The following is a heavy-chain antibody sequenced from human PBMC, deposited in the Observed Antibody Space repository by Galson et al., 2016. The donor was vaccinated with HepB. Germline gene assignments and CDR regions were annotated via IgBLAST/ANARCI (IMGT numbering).Heavy chain of an antibody. V-gene: IGHV5-51*01. CDR3: VRQSPFPVGPATANVLDV. Sequence: QSGAEVKKPGDSLKISCKASGYTFVNHGIGWVRQMPGKGLDWMGIIFPGDSETIYSPSFEGQVTMSADKSISTAYLQWSSLKASDTAKYYCVRQSPFPVGPATANVLDVWGQGTTVTVSS. CDR2: IFPGDSET. CDR1: GYTFVNHG. J-gene: IGHJ6*02. D-gene: IGHD1-14*01.